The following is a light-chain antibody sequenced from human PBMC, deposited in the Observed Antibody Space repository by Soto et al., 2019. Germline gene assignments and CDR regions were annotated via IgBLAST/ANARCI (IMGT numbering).Light chain of an antibody. J-gene: IGLJ1*01. CDR1: SSDVGGYNY. CDR2: DVS. Sequence: QSVLTQPRSVSGSPGQSVTISCTGTSSDVGGYNYVSWYQQHPGKAPKLMIYDVSKRPSGVPDRFSGYKSGNTASLTISGLQAEDEADYYCCSYAGSYRVFGTGTKVTVL. V-gene: IGLV2-11*01. CDR3: CSYAGSYRV.